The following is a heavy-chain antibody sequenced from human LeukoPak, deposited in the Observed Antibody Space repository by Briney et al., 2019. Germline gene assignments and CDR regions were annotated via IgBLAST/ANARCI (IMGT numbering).Heavy chain of an antibody. CDR3: ARDGDSSGWYGGYYYYGMDV. Sequence: PGGSLRLSCAASGFTFSSYSMNWVRQALGKGLEWVSSISSSSSYIYYADSVKGRFTISRDNAKNSLYLQMNSLRAEDTAVYYCARDGDSSGWYGGYYYYGMDVWGQGTTVTVSS. V-gene: IGHV3-21*01. CDR1: GFTFSSYS. J-gene: IGHJ6*02. D-gene: IGHD6-19*01. CDR2: ISSSSSYI.